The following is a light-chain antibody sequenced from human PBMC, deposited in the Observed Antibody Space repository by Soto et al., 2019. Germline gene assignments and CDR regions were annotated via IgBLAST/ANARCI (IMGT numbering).Light chain of an antibody. J-gene: IGLJ2*01. CDR2: EVT. V-gene: IGLV2-14*01. CDR3: SSYTTNITPVV. CDR1: SGDIGGYNY. Sequence: QSALTQPASVSGSPGQSITISCTGTSGDIGGYNYVSWYQQHPGKAPKLLISEVTNRLSGVSNRFSGSKSGNTASLTISGLQAEDEADYYCSSYTTNITPVVFGGGTKLTVL.